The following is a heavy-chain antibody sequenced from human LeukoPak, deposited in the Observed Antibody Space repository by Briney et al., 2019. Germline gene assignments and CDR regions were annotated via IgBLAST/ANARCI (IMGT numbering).Heavy chain of an antibody. CDR2: ISAYNGNT. Sequence: GASVKVSRKASGYTFTSYGISWVRQAPGQGLEWMGWISAYNGNTNYAQKLQGRVTMTTDTSTSTAYMELRSLRSDDTAVYYCARETYYYDSSGYLDYWGQGTLVTVSS. CDR1: GYTFTSYG. V-gene: IGHV1-18*01. CDR3: ARETYYYDSSGYLDY. J-gene: IGHJ4*02. D-gene: IGHD3-22*01.